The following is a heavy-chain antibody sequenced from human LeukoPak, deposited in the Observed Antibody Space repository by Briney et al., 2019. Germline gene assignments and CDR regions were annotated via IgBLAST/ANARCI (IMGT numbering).Heavy chain of an antibody. V-gene: IGHV4-30-4*08. CDR1: GGSISSGDYY. Sequence: PSETLSLTCTVSGGSISSGDYYWSWIRQPPGKGLEWIGYIYYSGSTYYNPSLKSRVTISVDTSKNQFSLKLSSVTAADTAVYYCARGSYSNYCFDYWGQGTLVTVSS. CDR2: IYYSGST. J-gene: IGHJ4*02. D-gene: IGHD4-11*01. CDR3: ARGSYSNYCFDY.